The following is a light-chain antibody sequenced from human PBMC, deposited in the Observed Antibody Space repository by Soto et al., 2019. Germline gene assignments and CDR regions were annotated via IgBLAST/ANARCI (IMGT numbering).Light chain of an antibody. CDR1: SSYFGSYNL. Sequence: QSALTQPASVSGSPGQSITISFTGTSSYFGSYNLVSWYQQHPGKAPKLMIYEVSKRPSGVSNRFSGSKSGNTASLTISGLQAEDEADYYCCSYAGSSTWVVFGGGTKLTVL. J-gene: IGLJ2*01. CDR3: CSYAGSSTWVV. CDR2: EVS. V-gene: IGLV2-23*02.